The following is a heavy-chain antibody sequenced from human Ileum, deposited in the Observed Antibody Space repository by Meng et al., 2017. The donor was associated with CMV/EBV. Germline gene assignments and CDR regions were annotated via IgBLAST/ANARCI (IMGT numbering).Heavy chain of an antibody. CDR1: GFTLSSYG. J-gene: IGHJ4*02. Sequence: GESLKISCAASGFTLSSYGMSWVRQAPGKGLEWVSTIYAGGSSADYADSVKGRFNMSRDKSKSTLYLQMNSLRAEDTAVYYCAKLTAVFIGPLHYWGQGTRVTVSS. CDR2: IYAGGSSA. V-gene: IGHV3-23*05. D-gene: IGHD7-27*01. CDR3: AKLTAVFIGPLHY.